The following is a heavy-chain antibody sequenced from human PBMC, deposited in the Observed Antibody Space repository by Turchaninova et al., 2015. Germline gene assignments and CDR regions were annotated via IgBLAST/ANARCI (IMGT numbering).Heavy chain of an antibody. CDR1: GFTISNDW. V-gene: IGHV3-74*01. J-gene: IGHJ3*02. CDR2: ITSGGSTT. D-gene: IGHD4-17*01. CDR3: ARSRLHDYGDYSDAFDI. Sequence: EVQLVESGGGLVQPGGSLRLSCAASGFTISNDWMHWVRKAPGKGLVGVSHITSGGSTTSQSDSGNGRVTISRDNAKNTLYLQMNSLRAEDTAVYYCARSRLHDYGDYSDAFDIWGQGTMVTVSS.